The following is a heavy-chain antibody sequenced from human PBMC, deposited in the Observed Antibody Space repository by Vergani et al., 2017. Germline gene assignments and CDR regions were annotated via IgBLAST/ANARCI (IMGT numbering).Heavy chain of an antibody. J-gene: IGHJ3*01. V-gene: IGHV4-4*07. CDR3: ARDGGEYDKDALDV. Sequence: QVQLQESGPGLVKPSETLSLTCSVSFDSIRNLYCNWIRQPPGKGLEWIGRIYTSGATNYNPSLRSRAIMSVDASKKQFSLKLTSVTAADTAVYYCARDGGEYDKDALDVWGQGTKVTVTS. CDR2: IYTSGAT. CDR1: FDSIRNLY. D-gene: IGHD2-21*01.